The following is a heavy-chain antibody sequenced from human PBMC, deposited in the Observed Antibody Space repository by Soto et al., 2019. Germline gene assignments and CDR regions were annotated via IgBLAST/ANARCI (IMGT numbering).Heavy chain of an antibody. CDR1: GGSISSYY. Sequence: SETLSLTCTVSGGSISSYYWSWIRQPPGKGLEWIGYIYYSGSTNYNPSLKSRVTISVDTSKNQFSLKLSSVTAADTAVYYCARLVALYWYFDLWGRGTLVTVSS. D-gene: IGHD2-21*01. CDR2: IYYSGST. CDR3: ARLVALYWYFDL. J-gene: IGHJ2*01. V-gene: IGHV4-59*01.